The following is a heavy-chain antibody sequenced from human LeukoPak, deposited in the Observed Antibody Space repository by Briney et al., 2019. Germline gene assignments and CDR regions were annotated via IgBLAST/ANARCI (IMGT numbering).Heavy chain of an antibody. Sequence: GGSLRLSCAASGFTFSSYGMHWIRQAPGKGLEWVSYISSSGSTIYYADSVKGRFTISRDIAKNSLYLQMNSLRAEDTAVYYCARCSGWYLGAFDIWGQGTMVTVSS. D-gene: IGHD6-19*01. CDR2: ISSSGSTI. CDR1: GFTFSSYG. V-gene: IGHV3-48*04. J-gene: IGHJ3*02. CDR3: ARCSGWYLGAFDI.